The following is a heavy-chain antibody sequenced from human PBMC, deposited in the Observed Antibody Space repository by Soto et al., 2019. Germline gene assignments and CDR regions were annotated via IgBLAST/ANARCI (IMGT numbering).Heavy chain of an antibody. D-gene: IGHD1-20*01. V-gene: IGHV3-74*01. CDR3: ARGIKGYYGVDV. J-gene: IGHJ6*02. CDR1: GFTFSSFW. Sequence: EVQLVESGGDLVQPGGSLRVSCAVSGFTFSSFWMHWVRQDPGKGLVWVSRINSDGSITNYADSVKGRFTISRDNAKNTGYLQMNSLRAEDSAVYYCARGIKGYYGVDVWGQGTTVTVSS. CDR2: INSDGSIT.